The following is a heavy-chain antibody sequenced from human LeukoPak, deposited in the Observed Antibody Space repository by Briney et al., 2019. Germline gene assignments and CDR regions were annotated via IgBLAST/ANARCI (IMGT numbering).Heavy chain of an antibody. CDR3: ARCPSRDFGFDY. V-gene: IGHV1-46*01. D-gene: IGHD3-9*01. Sequence: ASVKVSCKASGYTFTSYYMHWVRQAPGQGLEWMGIINPSGGSTSYARKFQGRVTMTRDMSTSTVYMELSSLRSEDTAVYYCARCPSRDFGFDYWGQGTLVTVSS. J-gene: IGHJ4*02. CDR1: GYTFTSYY. CDR2: INPSGGST.